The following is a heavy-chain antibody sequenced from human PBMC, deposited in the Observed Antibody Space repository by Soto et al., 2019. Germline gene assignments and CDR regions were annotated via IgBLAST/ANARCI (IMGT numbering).Heavy chain of an antibody. J-gene: IGHJ5*02. CDR3: ARGRIIVAGGFDP. CDR2: MNPSTGNT. Sequence: QVQLVQSGAEVKKPGASVKVSCKASGYTFTSYDIIWVRQATGQGLEWMGWMNPSTGNTDSAEKFQGRLTMTRNTSISTVYMELSSLSFEDTAVSYGARGRIIVAGGFDPWGQGTLVTVSS. V-gene: IGHV1-8*01. D-gene: IGHD6-19*01. CDR1: GYTFTSYD.